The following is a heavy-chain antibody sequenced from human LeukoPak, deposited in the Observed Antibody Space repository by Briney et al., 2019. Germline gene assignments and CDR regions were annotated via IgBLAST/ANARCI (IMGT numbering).Heavy chain of an antibody. J-gene: IGHJ4*02. CDR1: GFTFSSYG. CDR2: IRYDGSNK. V-gene: IGHV3-30*02. CDR3: AKVIGGYCSSTSCSTCDY. Sequence: GGSLRLSCAASGFTFSSYGMHWVRQAPGKGLEWVAFIRYDGSNKYYADSVKGRFTISRDNSKNTLYLQMNSLRAEDPAVYYCAKVIGGYCSSTSCSTCDYWGQGTLVTVSS. D-gene: IGHD2-2*01.